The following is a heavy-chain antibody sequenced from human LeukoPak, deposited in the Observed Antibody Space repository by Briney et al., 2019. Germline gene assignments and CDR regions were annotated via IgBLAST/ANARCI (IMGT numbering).Heavy chain of an antibody. CDR1: GGTFSSYA. CDR2: IIPIFGTA. V-gene: IGHV1-69*05. Sequence: SVKVSCKASGGTFSSYAISSVRQAPGQGLEWMGGIIPIFGTANYAQKFQGRVTITTDESTSTAYMELSSLRSEDTAVYYCDYGLGTYYFDYWGQGTLVTVSS. J-gene: IGHJ4*02. D-gene: IGHD4-17*01. CDR3: DYGLGTYYFDY.